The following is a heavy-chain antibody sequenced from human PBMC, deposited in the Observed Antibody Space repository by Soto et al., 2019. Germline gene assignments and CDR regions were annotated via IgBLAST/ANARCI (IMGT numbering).Heavy chain of an antibody. CDR3: VMSSIVVVPAPRNWFDP. CDR2: ISSSRSYI. D-gene: IGHD2-2*01. CDR1: GFTFSSYS. J-gene: IGHJ5*02. Sequence: GGSLRLSCAASGFTFSSYSMNWVRQAPGKGLEWVSSISSSRSYIYYADSVTGRFTISRDNAKNSLYLQMNSLRAEDTAVYYCVMSSIVVVPAPRNWFDPWGQGTLVTVSS. V-gene: IGHV3-21*01.